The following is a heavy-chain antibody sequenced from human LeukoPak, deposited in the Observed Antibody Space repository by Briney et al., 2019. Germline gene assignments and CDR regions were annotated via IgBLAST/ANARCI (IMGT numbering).Heavy chain of an antibody. V-gene: IGHV3-48*03. CDR1: GFTFSSYE. J-gene: IGHJ4*02. CDR2: ISSSGSTI. Sequence: GGSLRLSCAASGFTFSSYEMNWVRQALGKGLEWVSYISSSGSTIYYADSVKGRFTISRDNAKNSLYLQMNSLRAADTAVYYCAKWLAFAYRGQGTLVTVSS. CDR3: AKWLAFAY. D-gene: IGHD6-19*01.